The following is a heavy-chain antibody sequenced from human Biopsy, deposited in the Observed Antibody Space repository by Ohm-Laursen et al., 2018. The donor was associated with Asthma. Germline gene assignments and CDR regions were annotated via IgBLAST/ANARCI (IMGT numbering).Heavy chain of an antibody. J-gene: IGHJ6*02. V-gene: IGHV1-2*04. CDR1: GYTFNAYY. CDR2: INPNSGNT. CDR3: ARAPQPQNYGSGNAQYGLDV. D-gene: IGHD3-10*01. Sequence: ASVKVSCKASGYTFNAYYIHWVRQAPGQEFEWMGRINPNSGNTHYAHKFQGWVTMTRDTSISTVYMELTSLRSDDTAVYYCARAPQPQNYGSGNAQYGLDVWGQGTTVTVSS.